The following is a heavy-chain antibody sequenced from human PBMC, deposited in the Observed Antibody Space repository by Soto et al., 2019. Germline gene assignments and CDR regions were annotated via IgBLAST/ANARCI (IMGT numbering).Heavy chain of an antibody. CDR2: ISSSSSYT. Sequence: QVQLVESGGGLVKPGGSLRLYWAASGFTFSDYYMSWIRQAPGKGLEWVSYISSSSSYTNYADSVKGRFTISRDNAKNSLYLQMNSLRAEDTAVYYCARRIAVAGYYFDYWGQGTLVTVSS. J-gene: IGHJ4*02. CDR3: ARRIAVAGYYFDY. CDR1: GFTFSDYY. D-gene: IGHD6-19*01. V-gene: IGHV3-11*05.